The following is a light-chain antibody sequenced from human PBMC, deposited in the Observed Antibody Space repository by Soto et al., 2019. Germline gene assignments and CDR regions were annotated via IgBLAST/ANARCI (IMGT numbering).Light chain of an antibody. CDR1: QSVRSNY. CDR2: GAS. Sequence: EIVLTQSPGTLSLSPRERATLSCRASQSVRSNYLAWYQQKPGQAPRLLIYGASSRATGIPDRFSGSGSGTDFTLTISRLEPEDFAVYYCQHYGSSAYTFGQGTTLEIK. V-gene: IGKV3-20*01. J-gene: IGKJ2*01. CDR3: QHYGSSAYT.